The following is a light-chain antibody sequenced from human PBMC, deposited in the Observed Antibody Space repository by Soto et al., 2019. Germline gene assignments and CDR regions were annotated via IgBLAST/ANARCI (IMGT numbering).Light chain of an antibody. CDR2: DAS. J-gene: IGKJ5*01. Sequence: EIVMTQSPATLSVSPGERATLTCRASQSVSSNLAWYQQKPGQAPRLLIYDASNRATGIPARFSGSGSGTDFTLTISRLEPEDFAVYYCQHYGTSPITFGQGTRLEI. CDR1: QSVSSN. V-gene: IGKV3-20*01. CDR3: QHYGTSPIT.